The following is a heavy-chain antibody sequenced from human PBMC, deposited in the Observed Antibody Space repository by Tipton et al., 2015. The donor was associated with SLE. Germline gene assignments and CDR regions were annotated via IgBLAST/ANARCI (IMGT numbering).Heavy chain of an antibody. Sequence: TLSLTCTVSGGSISSRSSYWGWIRQPPGKGLEWIGSINFSGTTYYTPSLKSRVTISVDTSKNQFSLKLTSVTAADTAVFYCARHRGYFTVSDYIDYWGQGTLVTVSS. V-gene: IGHV4-39*07. CDR1: GGSISSRSSY. CDR3: ARHRGYFTVSDYIDY. D-gene: IGHD2-8*01. CDR2: INFSGTT. J-gene: IGHJ4*02.